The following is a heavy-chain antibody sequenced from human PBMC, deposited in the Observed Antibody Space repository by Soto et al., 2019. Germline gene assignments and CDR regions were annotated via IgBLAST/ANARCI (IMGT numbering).Heavy chain of an antibody. J-gene: IGHJ4*02. CDR2: MNPNSGNT. CDR3: ARELSSSWRFDY. D-gene: IGHD6-13*01. CDR1: GYTFTSYD. V-gene: IGHV1-8*01. Sequence: QVQLVQSGAEVKKPGASVKVSCKASGYTFTSYDINWVRQATGQGLEWMGWMNPNSGNTGYAQKSQGRGTMTRNTSISTAYMELSSLRSEDTAVYYCARELSSSWRFDYWGQGTLVTVSS.